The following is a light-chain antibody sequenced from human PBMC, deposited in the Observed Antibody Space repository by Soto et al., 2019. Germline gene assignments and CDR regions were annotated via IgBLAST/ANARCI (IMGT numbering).Light chain of an antibody. V-gene: IGKV3-20*01. Sequence: EIVLTQSPGTLSLSTGERATLSCRASQSVSSSYLAWYQQKPGHAPMLLFYGATRGAAVIPDRFGGRGSGTDFSHISSRLEPEDVAVYYCQQYGSSPITFGQGTRLEIK. CDR2: GAT. J-gene: IGKJ5*01. CDR3: QQYGSSPIT. CDR1: QSVSSSY.